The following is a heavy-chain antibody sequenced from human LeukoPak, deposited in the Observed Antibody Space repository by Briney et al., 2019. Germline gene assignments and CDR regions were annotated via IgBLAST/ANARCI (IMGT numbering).Heavy chain of an antibody. CDR2: ISSSSSTI. CDR3: ARAAYDYYYMDV. Sequence: PGGSLRLSCAASGFTFSSYSMNWVRQAPGKGLEWVSYISSSSSTIYYADSVKGRFTISRDNAKNSLYLQMTSLRAEDTAVYYCARAAYDYYYMDVWGKGTTVTVSS. J-gene: IGHJ6*03. V-gene: IGHV3-48*01. CDR1: GFTFSSYS.